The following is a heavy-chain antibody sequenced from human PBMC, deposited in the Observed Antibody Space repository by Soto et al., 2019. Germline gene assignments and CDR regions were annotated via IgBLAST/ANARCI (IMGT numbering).Heavy chain of an antibody. J-gene: IGHJ3*02. CDR1: GGSISSGGYY. CDR3: AREGPGVVPAAKGRFAFDI. V-gene: IGHV4-31*03. CDR2: IYYSGST. Sequence: PSETLSLTCTVSGGSISSGGYYWSWIRQHPGKGLEWIGYIYYSGSTYYNPSLKSRVTISVDTSKNQFSLKLSSVTAADTAVYYCAREGPGVVPAAKGRFAFDIWGQGTMVTVSS. D-gene: IGHD2-2*01.